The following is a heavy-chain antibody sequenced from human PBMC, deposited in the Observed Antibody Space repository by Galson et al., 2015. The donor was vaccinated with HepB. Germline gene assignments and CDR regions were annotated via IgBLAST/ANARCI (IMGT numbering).Heavy chain of an antibody. J-gene: IGHJ3*02. V-gene: IGHV3-23*01. D-gene: IGHD6-13*01. CDR2: ISGSGGTT. CDR1: GFTFSSYA. CDR3: AKDISPRIAAGAFDI. Sequence: SLRLSCAASGFTFSSYAMSWVRQAPGKGLEWVSGISGSGGTTYYADSVRGRFTISRDNSKNTLYVQMNTLRAEDTAVYYCAKDISPRIAAGAFDIWGQGTMVTVSS.